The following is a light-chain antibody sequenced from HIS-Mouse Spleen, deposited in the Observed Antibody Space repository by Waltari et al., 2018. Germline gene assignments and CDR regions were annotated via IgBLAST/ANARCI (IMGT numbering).Light chain of an antibody. CDR2: WAS. J-gene: IGKJ4*01. Sequence: DIVMTQSPDSLAVSLGERATINCKSSQSVLYSSNNKNYLAWYQQKPGQPPTLLIYWASTRESGVPDRFSGSGSGTDFTLTISSLQAEDVAVYYCQQYYSTPQLTFGGGTKVEIK. CDR3: QQYYSTPQLT. V-gene: IGKV4-1*01. CDR1: QSVLYSSNNKNY.